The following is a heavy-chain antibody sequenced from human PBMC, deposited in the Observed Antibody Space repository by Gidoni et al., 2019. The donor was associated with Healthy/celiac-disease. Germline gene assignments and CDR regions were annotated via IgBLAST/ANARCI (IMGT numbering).Heavy chain of an antibody. CDR2: ISAYNGNT. V-gene: IGHV1-18*01. J-gene: IGHJ4*02. CDR1: GYTFTSYG. CDR3: ARDGGLIWVWGSYRYGGYFDY. Sequence: QVQLVQSGAEVKKPGASVKVSCKASGYTFTSYGISWVRQAPGQGLEWRGWISAYNGNTNYAQKLQGRVTMTTDTSTSTAYMELRSLRSDDTAVYYCARDGGLIWVWGSYRYGGYFDYWGQGTLVTVSS. D-gene: IGHD3-16*02.